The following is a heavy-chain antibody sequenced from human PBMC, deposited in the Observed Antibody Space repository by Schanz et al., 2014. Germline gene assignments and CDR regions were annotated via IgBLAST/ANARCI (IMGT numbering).Heavy chain of an antibody. CDR2: INPSGGGT. D-gene: IGHD2-2*01. J-gene: IGHJ4*02. CDR3: ARAPTAYCSDTSCLGAPFDY. CDR1: GYTFVSYS. V-gene: IGHV1-46*03. Sequence: QVHLVQSGAEVHKPGASLKISCKASGYTFVSYSMHWVRQAPGQGLEWMGIINPSGGGTSYALRCQDRVTVTRDTSRSTVYMELSSLRSEDTAVYYCARAPTAYCSDTSCLGAPFDYWGQGTLVTVSS.